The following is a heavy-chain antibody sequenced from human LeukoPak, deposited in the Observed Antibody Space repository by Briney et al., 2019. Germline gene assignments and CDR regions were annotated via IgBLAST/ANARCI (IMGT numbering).Heavy chain of an antibody. CDR1: GYTFTGYY. CDR3: ARAAIYTTNWFDP. V-gene: IGHV1-2*02. D-gene: IGHD3-16*01. CDR2: INTNSGGT. Sequence: GASVKVSCKASGYTFTGYYMHWVRQAPGQGLEWMGWINTNSGGTNYAQKFQGRVTMTRDTSISTAYMELSRLRSDDTAVYYCARAAIYTTNWFDPWGQGTLVTVSS. J-gene: IGHJ5*02.